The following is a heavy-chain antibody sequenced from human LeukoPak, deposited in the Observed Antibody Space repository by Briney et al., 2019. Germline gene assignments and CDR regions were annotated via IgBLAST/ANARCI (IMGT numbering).Heavy chain of an antibody. CDR2: ISSSSTYI. D-gene: IGHD4-17*01. V-gene: IGHV3-21*01. J-gene: IGHJ4*02. Sequence: ETLSLTCAVYGGSFSGYYWSWIRQPPGKGLEWVSSISSSSTYIYYADSVKGRFTISRDNAKNSLYLQMSSLRAEDTAVYYCARESIYGDPGFWGQGTLVTVSS. CDR3: ARESIYGDPGF. CDR1: GGSFSGYY.